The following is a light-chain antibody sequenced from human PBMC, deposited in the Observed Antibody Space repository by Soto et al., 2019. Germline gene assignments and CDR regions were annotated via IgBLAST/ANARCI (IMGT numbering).Light chain of an antibody. J-gene: IGKJ4*01. CDR2: DAS. CDR1: QSVRSW. CDR3: QQYDNYPLT. V-gene: IGKV1-5*01. Sequence: DIQMTQSPSTLSASVGDRVTITCRASQSVRSWLAWYQQKPGRAPKFLIYDASSLESGVPSRFSGSGSGTEFTLTISNLQPDDFATYYCQQYDNYPLTFGRGTKVEI.